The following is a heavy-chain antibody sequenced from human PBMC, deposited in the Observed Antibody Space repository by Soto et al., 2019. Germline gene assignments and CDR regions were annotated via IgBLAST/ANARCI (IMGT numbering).Heavy chain of an antibody. CDR2: IWYDGSNK. CDR1: GLTFSSYG. V-gene: IGHV3-33*06. D-gene: IGHD3-10*01. J-gene: IGHJ4*02. Sequence: QVQLVESGGGVVQPGRSLRLSCAASGLTFSSYGMHWVSQAPGKGLEWVAVIWYDGSNKYYADSVKGRFTISRDNSKNPLYIQLNAQKTDDTDVYYYAKSSGSAPVDYGGQGTLVTVSS. CDR3: AKSSGSAPVDY.